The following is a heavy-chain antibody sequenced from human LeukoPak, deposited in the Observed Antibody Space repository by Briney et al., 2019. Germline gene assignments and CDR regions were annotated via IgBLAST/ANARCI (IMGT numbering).Heavy chain of an antibody. Sequence: GGSLRLSCSASGFTFSSYAMHWLRQAPGKGPEYVSAISSNGGSTYYADSVKGRFTISRDNSKNTLYLQMSSLRAEDTAVYYCVKGVYFDYWGQGTLVTVSS. CDR2: ISSNGGST. V-gene: IGHV3-64D*06. J-gene: IGHJ4*02. CDR3: VKGVYFDY. CDR1: GFTFSSYA. D-gene: IGHD2-8*01.